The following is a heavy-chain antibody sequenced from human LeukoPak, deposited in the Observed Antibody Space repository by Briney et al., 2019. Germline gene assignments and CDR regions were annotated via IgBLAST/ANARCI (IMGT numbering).Heavy chain of an antibody. J-gene: IGHJ3*02. Sequence: ASVKVSCKASGGTFSSYAISWVRQAPGQGLEWMGRIIPIFGTASYAQKFQGRVTITAGKSTSTAYMELSSLRSEDTAVYYCARGVSYGGKPSNDAFDIWGQGTMVTVSS. CDR3: ARGVSYGGKPSNDAFDI. CDR1: GGTFSSYA. V-gene: IGHV1-69*06. CDR2: IIPIFGTA. D-gene: IGHD4-23*01.